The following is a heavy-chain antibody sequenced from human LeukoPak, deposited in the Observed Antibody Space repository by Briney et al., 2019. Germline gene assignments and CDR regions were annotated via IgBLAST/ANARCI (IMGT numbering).Heavy chain of an antibody. D-gene: IGHD4-17*01. J-gene: IGHJ4*02. CDR1: GGSISSYY. CDR3: ARVSYGDSGYFDY. V-gene: IGHV3-11*06. CDR2: ISSSSSYI. Sequence: LSLTCTVSGGSISSYYWSWIRQPAGKGLEWVSYISSSSSYINYADSVKGRFTISRDNAKNSLYLQMNSLRAEDTAVYYCARVSYGDSGYFDYWGQGTLVTVSS.